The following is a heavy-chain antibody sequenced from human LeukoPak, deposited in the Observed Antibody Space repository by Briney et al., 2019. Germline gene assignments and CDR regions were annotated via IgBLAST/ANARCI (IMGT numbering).Heavy chain of an antibody. D-gene: IGHD6-13*01. CDR3: ATGGSSSWYEFDY. CDR1: GYSFTSYW. V-gene: IGHV5-51*01. Sequence: GGSLKISCQGSGYSFTSYWIGWVRQMPGKGLEWMGIIYPGDSDTRYSPSFQGQVTISADKSISTAYLQWSSLKASDTAMYYCATGGSSSWYEFDYWGQGTLVTVSS. J-gene: IGHJ4*02. CDR2: IYPGDSDT.